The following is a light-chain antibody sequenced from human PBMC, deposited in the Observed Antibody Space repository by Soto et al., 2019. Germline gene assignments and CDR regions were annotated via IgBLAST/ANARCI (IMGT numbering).Light chain of an antibody. CDR2: GNS. CDR3: HSYDSRLSGYV. V-gene: IGLV1-40*01. J-gene: IGLJ1*01. Sequence: QSALTQPPSVSGAPGQRVTISCTGSRSNIGAGYVVHWYQQVPGTAPKLLIYGNSNRPSGVPDRFSGSTSGTSASLAITGLQTEDEAVYFCHSYDSRLSGYVFGSGTKLTVL. CDR1: RSNIGAGYV.